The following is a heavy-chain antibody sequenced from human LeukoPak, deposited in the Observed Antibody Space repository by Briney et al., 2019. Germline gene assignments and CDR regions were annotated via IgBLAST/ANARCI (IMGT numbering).Heavy chain of an antibody. CDR2: IYSDGST. D-gene: IGHD3-10*01. Sequence: GGSLRLSCAASGFTFSSYTMNWVRQAPGKGLEWVSVIYSDGSTFYADSVRGRFTISTDNSKNTLYLQMNSLRAEDTAVYYCASTNGRFGELLLDYWGQGTLVTVSS. J-gene: IGHJ4*02. CDR1: GFTFSSYT. CDR3: ASTNGRFGELLLDY. V-gene: IGHV3-53*01.